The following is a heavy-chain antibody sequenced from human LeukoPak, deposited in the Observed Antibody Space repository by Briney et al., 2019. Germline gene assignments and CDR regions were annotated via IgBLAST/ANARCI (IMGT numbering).Heavy chain of an antibody. CDR1: GDSLSSSY. D-gene: IGHD6-13*01. J-gene: IGHJ6*03. Sequence: SETLSLTCTVSGDSLSSSYWSWVRQPAGKGLEWIGRIYTSGSTNYNPSLKSRVTISVDTSKNQFSLKLSSVTAADTAVYYCARDESSWYGDYYYYYMDVWGKGTTVTISS. CDR2: IYTSGST. CDR3: ARDESSWYGDYYYYYMDV. V-gene: IGHV4-4*07.